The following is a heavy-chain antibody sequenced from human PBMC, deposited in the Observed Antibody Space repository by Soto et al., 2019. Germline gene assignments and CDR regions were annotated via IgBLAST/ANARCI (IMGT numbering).Heavy chain of an antibody. CDR1: GGSINSGDYY. CDR2: IYFSGST. D-gene: IGHD4-17*01. V-gene: IGHV4-31*03. CDR3: ARDDYGSNSGAFDI. Sequence: QVQLQESGPGLVKPSQTLSLTCTVSGGSINSGDYYWSWTRQHPGKGLEWIGHIYFSGSTSYNPSLKSRVTISINTSKNKFSLKLDSVTAADTAVYYCARDDYGSNSGAFDIWGQGAMVTVSS. J-gene: IGHJ3*02.